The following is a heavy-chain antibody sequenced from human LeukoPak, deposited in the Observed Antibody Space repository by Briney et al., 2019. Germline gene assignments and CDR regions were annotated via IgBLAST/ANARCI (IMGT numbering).Heavy chain of an antibody. CDR3: ARAYDILTGPLPCDAFDI. CDR2: IYHSGST. CDR1: GGSISSSSYY. J-gene: IGHJ3*02. D-gene: IGHD3-9*01. Sequence: KSSETLSLTCTVSGGSISSSSYYWGWIRQPPGKGLEWIGSIYHSGSTYYNPSLKSRVTISVDTSKNQFSLKLSSVTAADTAVYYCARAYDILTGPLPCDAFDIWGQGTMVTVSS. V-gene: IGHV4-39*07.